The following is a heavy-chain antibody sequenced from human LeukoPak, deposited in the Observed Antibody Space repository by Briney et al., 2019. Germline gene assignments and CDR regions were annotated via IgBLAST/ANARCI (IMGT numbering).Heavy chain of an antibody. CDR3: AKGLQRHITGTTGFDY. D-gene: IGHD1-20*01. V-gene: IGHV3-48*03. CDR2: ISHPGTTK. Sequence: GGSLRLSCAASGFTFSSFEMNWVRQAPGKGLEWISYISHPGTTKYYADSVKGRFTISRDNAKNSLYLQMNSLRAEDMALYYCAKGLQRHITGTTGFDYWGQGTLVTVSS. J-gene: IGHJ4*02. CDR1: GFTFSSFE.